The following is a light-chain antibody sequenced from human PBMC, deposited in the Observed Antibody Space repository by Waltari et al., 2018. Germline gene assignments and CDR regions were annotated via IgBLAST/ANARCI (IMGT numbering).Light chain of an antibody. CDR1: QSLVHSDGNTH. CDR3: MQGTHGPYT. V-gene: IGKV2-30*02. Sequence: DVVMTQSPLSLPVTPGQAASISCKSSQSLVHSDGNTHLKWFQHRPGQSQRRLIYRVSKRDSGGPDIFSGRGSGTDFTLKISRVEAEDVGVYYCMQGTHGPYTFGQGTKLDIK. CDR2: RVS. J-gene: IGKJ2*01.